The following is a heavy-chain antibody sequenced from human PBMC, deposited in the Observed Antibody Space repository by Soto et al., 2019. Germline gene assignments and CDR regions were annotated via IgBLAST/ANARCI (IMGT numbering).Heavy chain of an antibody. CDR2: IYHSGST. J-gene: IGHJ6*02. V-gene: IGHV4-4*02. Sequence: SETLSLTCAVSGGSISSSNWWSWVRQPPGKGLEWIGEIYHSGSTNYNPSLKSRVTISVDKSKNQFSLKLSSVTAADTAVYYCARDRVSGGYYYYYGMDVWGQGTTVTVSS. CDR3: ARDRVSGGYYYYYGMDV. CDR1: GGSISSSNW. D-gene: IGHD1-26*01.